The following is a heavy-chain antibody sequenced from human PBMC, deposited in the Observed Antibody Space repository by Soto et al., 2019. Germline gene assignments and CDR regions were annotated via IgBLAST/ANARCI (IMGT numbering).Heavy chain of an antibody. CDR1: GYTFTSYY. CDR3: ARGGRIVDTGIGYYYYHAMDV. J-gene: IGHJ6*02. CDR2: FNPTGDTA. D-gene: IGHD5-18*01. Sequence: GSVKVSCKASGYTFTSYYIHWLRQAPGQGLESMGIFNPTGDTASYAQKLQGRVTMTRDTSTGTAYMEMGSLRSEDTAVYYCARGGRIVDTGIGYYYYHAMDVWGQGTTVTVSS. V-gene: IGHV1-46*01.